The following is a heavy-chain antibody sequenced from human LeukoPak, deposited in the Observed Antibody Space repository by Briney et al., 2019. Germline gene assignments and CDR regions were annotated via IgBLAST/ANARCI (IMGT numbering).Heavy chain of an antibody. V-gene: IGHV3-7*04. CDR3: ARAMSTFGGVRNYFDS. D-gene: IGHD3-16*01. J-gene: IGHJ4*02. CDR2: IKQDGSEK. CDR1: GFTFSSYW. Sequence: GGSLRLSCAASGFTFSSYWMSWVRQAPGKGLEWVANIKQDGSEKYSVDSVKGRFRISRDNAKSSLDLEMNSLRAEDTAVYYCARAMSTFGGVRNYFDSWGQGTLVTVSS.